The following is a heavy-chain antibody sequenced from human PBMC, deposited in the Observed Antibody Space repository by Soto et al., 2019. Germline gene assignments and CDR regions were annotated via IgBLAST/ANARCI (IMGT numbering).Heavy chain of an antibody. V-gene: IGHV1-69*13. CDR2: IIPIFGTA. Sequence: GSSVKVSCKASGGTFISYAISWVRQAPGQGLEWMGGIIPIFGTANYAQKFQGRVTITADESTSTAYMELSSLRSEDTAVYYCARDLGDYYDSSGYFDYWGQGTLVTVSS. CDR1: GGTFISYA. D-gene: IGHD3-22*01. CDR3: ARDLGDYYDSSGYFDY. J-gene: IGHJ4*02.